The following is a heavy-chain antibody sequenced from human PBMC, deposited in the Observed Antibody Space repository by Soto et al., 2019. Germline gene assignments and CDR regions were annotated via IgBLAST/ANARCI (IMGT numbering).Heavy chain of an antibody. CDR3: ARDRDYPRDQFDN. D-gene: IGHD4-17*01. V-gene: IGHV3-23*01. CDR2: FSGSDGTT. Sequence: GGSLRLSCAASGFPISSYSMSWVRQAPGRGLEWISLFSGSDGTTWYADSVRGRFIISRDSFRSTVYLQMNSLRVEDTAIYYCARDRDYPRDQFDNWGQGIQVTVSS. CDR1: GFPISSYS. J-gene: IGHJ4*02.